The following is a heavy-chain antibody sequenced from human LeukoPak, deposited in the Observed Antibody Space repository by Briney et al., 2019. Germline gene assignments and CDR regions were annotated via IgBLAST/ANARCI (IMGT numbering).Heavy chain of an antibody. Sequence: SETLSLTCTVSGGSISSYYWSWIRQPPGKGLEWIGYIYYSGSTNYNPSLKSRVTISVDTSKNQFSLKLSSVTAADTAVYYCAGHSVFKDSSSWFDPWGQGTLVTVSS. CDR2: IYYSGST. CDR3: AGHSVFKDSSSWFDP. CDR1: GGSISSYY. J-gene: IGHJ5*02. D-gene: IGHD2-15*01. V-gene: IGHV4-59*08.